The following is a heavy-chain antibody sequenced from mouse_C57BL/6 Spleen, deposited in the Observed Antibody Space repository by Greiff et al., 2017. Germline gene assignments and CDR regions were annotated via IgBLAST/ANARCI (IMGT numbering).Heavy chain of an antibody. CDR1: GYTFTDYY. J-gene: IGHJ1*03. CDR2: INPNNGGT. D-gene: IGHD2-3*01. V-gene: IGHV1-26*01. Sequence: VQLQQSGPELVKPGASVKISCKASGYTFTDYYMNWVKQSHGKSLEWIGDINPNNGGTSYNQKFKGKATLTVDKSSSTAYMELRSLTSEDSAVYYCARKEGWLLLWYFDVWGTGTTVTVSS. CDR3: ARKEGWLLLWYFDV.